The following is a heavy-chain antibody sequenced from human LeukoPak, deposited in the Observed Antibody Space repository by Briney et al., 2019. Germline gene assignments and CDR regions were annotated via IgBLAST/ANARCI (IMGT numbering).Heavy chain of an antibody. CDR3: VRGANVVTSYYYYYMDV. CDR2: IYTSGNT. D-gene: IGHD2-21*02. J-gene: IGHJ6*03. Sequence: PSETLSLTCSVSGSSISYYYWSWIRQPAGKGLEYIGLIYTSGNTNYNPSLKSRVSTSVDTSKNQFSLTLSSVTAADTATYYGVRGANVVTSYYYYYMDVWGKGTTVTVSS. V-gene: IGHV4-4*07. CDR1: GSSISYYY.